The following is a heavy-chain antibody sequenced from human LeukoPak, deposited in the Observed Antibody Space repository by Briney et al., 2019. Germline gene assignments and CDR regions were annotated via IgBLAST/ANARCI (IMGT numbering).Heavy chain of an antibody. CDR1: GFTFSSYA. CDR3: ARDMVVVVVAATHSWFDH. CDR2: ISNSSSYI. D-gene: IGHD2-15*01. V-gene: IGHV3-21*01. J-gene: IGHJ5*02. Sequence: GSLRLSCAASGFTFSSYAMSWVRQAPGKGLEWVSSISNSSSYIYYADSVKGGFTISRDNAKNSLYVQMNSMRAEDTAVYYCARDMVVVVVAATHSWFDHWGQGTLVTVSS.